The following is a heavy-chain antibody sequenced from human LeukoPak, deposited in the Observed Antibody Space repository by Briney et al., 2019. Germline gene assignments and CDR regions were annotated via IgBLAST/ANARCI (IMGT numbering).Heavy chain of an antibody. CDR2: IWNDGGQK. D-gene: IGHD7-27*01. CDR1: GFTFIRHG. Sequence: GGSLRLSCATSGFTFIRHGMHWVRQAPGKGLEWVAVIWNDGGQKYYADSVKGRFTISRDNSKNTLYLQMNSLRDEDTAVYYCARPGERWDNWYFDLWGRGTLVTVSS. V-gene: IGHV3-33*01. CDR3: ARPGERWDNWYFDL. J-gene: IGHJ2*01.